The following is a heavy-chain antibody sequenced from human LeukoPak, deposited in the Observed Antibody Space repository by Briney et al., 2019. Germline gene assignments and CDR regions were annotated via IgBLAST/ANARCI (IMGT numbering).Heavy chain of an antibody. D-gene: IGHD2-2*02. CDR1: GFTFSSYW. CDR2: IKQDGSEK. Sequence: GGSLRLSCAASGFTFSSYWMSWVRQAPGKGLEWVANIKQDGSEKYYVDSVKGRFTISRDNAKNSLYPQMNSLRAEDTAVYYCACPSGYCSSTSCYTRGPFDYWGQGTLVTVSS. CDR3: ACPSGYCSSTSCYTRGPFDY. V-gene: IGHV3-7*01. J-gene: IGHJ4*02.